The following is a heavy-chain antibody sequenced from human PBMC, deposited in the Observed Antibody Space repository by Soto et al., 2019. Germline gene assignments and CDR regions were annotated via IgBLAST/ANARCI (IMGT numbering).Heavy chain of an antibody. CDR3: ARSPYSSGYYYAIDY. V-gene: IGHV1-46*01. Sequence: ASVKVSCKASGYTFTSYGISWVRQAHGQGLEWMGIINPSGGSTTYAQKFQGRVTMTRDTSTSTVYMDLSSLRSEDTAVYYCARSPYSSGYYYAIDYWGQGTQVTVSS. J-gene: IGHJ4*02. CDR1: GYTFTSYG. D-gene: IGHD3-22*01. CDR2: INPSGGST.